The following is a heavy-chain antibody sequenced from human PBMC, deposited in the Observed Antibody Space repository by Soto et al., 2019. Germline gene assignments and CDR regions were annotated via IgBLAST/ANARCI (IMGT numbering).Heavy chain of an antibody. Sequence: GGSLRLSCAASGFTFSSYSTSWVRQAPGKGLEWVSAISGSGGTSYYADSVKGRFTISRDNSKNTVYLQMNSLRAEDTAVYFCANAYCSSTSCRAEYLQHWGQGTLVTVSS. J-gene: IGHJ1*01. CDR1: GFTFSSYS. CDR2: ISGSGGTS. D-gene: IGHD2-2*01. CDR3: ANAYCSSTSCRAEYLQH. V-gene: IGHV3-23*01.